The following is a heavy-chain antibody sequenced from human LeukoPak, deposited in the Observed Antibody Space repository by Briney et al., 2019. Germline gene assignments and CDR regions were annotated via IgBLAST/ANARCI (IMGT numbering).Heavy chain of an antibody. J-gene: IGHJ4*02. CDR3: ARAYGDYGFPYYFDY. V-gene: IGHV3-66*01. D-gene: IGHD4-17*01. CDR1: GFTVSSNY. Sequence: GGSLRLSCAASGFTVSSNYMSWVRQAPGKGLEWVSVIYSGGSTYYADSVKGRFTISRDNSKNTLYLQMNSLRAEDTAVYYCARAYGDYGFPYYFDYWGQGTLVTVSS. CDR2: IYSGGST.